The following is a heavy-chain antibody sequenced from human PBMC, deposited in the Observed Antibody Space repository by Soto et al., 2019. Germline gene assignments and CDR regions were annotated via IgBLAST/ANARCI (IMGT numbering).Heavy chain of an antibody. CDR1: GGSFSGYY. D-gene: IGHD2-2*01. J-gene: IGHJ5*02. CDR3: ARGGYCSSTSCYVTGHNWFDP. CDR2: INHSGST. V-gene: IGHV4-34*01. Sequence: PSETLSLTCAVYGGSFSGYYWSWIRQPPGKGLEWIGEINHSGSTNYNPSLKSRVTISVDTSKNQFSLKLSSVTAADTAVYYCARGGYCSSTSCYVTGHNWFDPWSQGTLDTVSS.